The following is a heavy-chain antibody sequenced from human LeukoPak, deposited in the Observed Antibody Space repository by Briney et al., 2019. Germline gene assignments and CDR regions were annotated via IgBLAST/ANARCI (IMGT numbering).Heavy chain of an antibody. J-gene: IGHJ4*02. CDR1: AFTSSSYA. Sequence: GGSLRLSCAASAFTSSSYAMSWVRQAPGKGLEWVSGISGSGGRTWYADSAKGRFTISRDNAKNTLYLQMNSLRAEDTAIYYCAKGTDVTSASSFDCWGQGTLVTVSS. D-gene: IGHD4-17*01. CDR2: ISGSGGRT. V-gene: IGHV3-23*01. CDR3: AKGTDVTSASSFDC.